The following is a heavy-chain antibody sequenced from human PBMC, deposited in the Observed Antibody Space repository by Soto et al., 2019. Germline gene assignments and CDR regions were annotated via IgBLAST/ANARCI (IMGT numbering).Heavy chain of an antibody. CDR2: ISGSGGGT. V-gene: IGHV3-23*01. Sequence: GGSLRLSCAASGFTFSNYAMNWVRQAPGEGLEWVSGISGSGGGTYYTDSVKGRFTISRDNSKNTLYLQMNSVRADDTAVYYCARRVKYLDRSDTFLPAFDYGGEGALVNVS. CDR1: GFTFSNYA. J-gene: IGHJ4*02. D-gene: IGHD3-22*01. CDR3: ARRVKYLDRSDTFLPAFDY.